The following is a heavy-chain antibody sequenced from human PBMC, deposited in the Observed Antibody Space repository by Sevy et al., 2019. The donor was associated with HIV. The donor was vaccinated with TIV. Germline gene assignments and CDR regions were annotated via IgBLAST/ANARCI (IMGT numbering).Heavy chain of an antibody. CDR2: IKQDGSEK. D-gene: IGHD3-3*01. Sequence: GGSLRLSCAASGFTFSSYWMSWVRQAPGKGLEWVANIKQDGSEKYYVDSVKGRFTISRDNAKNSLYVQMNSLRAEDTAVYYCARHVVRGYDVWSGYPYYYYYGMDVWGQGTTVTVSS. V-gene: IGHV3-7*01. CDR3: ARHVVRGYDVWSGYPYYYYYGMDV. CDR1: GFTFSSYW. J-gene: IGHJ6*02.